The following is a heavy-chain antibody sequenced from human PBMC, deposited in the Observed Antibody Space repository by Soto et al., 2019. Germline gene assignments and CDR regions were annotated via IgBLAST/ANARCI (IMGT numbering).Heavy chain of an antibody. Sequence: GGSLRLSCAASGFTFSSYGMHWVRQAPGKGLEWVAVIWYDGSNKYYADSVKGRFTISRDNSKNTLYLQMNRLRAEDTAVYYCARDPADLSGYETIFDYWGQGTLVTVSS. CDR2: IWYDGSNK. J-gene: IGHJ4*02. CDR3: ARDPADLSGYETIFDY. D-gene: IGHD5-12*01. V-gene: IGHV3-33*01. CDR1: GFTFSSYG.